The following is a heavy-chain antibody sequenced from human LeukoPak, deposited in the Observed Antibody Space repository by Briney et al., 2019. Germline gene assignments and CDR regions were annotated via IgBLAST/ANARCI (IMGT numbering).Heavy chain of an antibody. Sequence: PSETLSLTCTVSGGSISSGDYYWSWIRQPPGKGLEWIGEINHSGSTNYNPSLKSRVTISVDTSKNQFSLKLSSVTAADTAVYYCAHWSDEVAFDYWGQGTLVTVSS. CDR2: INHSGST. V-gene: IGHV4-39*07. J-gene: IGHJ4*02. D-gene: IGHD5-12*01. CDR1: GGSISSGDYY. CDR3: AHWSDEVAFDY.